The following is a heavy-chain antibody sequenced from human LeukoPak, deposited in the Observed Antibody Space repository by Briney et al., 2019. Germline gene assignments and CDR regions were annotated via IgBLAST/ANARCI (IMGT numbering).Heavy chain of an antibody. CDR3: ARDMDNGSLDY. Sequence: SETLSLTCAVYGGSFSGYYWSWIRQLPGKGLEWIGYIYYSGSTYYNPSLKSRVTISVDTSKNQFSLKLSSVTAADTAVYYCARDMDNGSLDYWGQGTLVTVSS. CDR1: GGSFSGYY. V-gene: IGHV4-30-4*01. J-gene: IGHJ4*02. D-gene: IGHD2-2*03. CDR2: IYYSGST.